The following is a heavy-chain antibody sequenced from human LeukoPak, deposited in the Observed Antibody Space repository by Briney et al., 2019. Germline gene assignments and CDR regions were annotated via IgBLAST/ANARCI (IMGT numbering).Heavy chain of an antibody. CDR1: GGSFSGYY. D-gene: IGHD2-2*01. CDR2: INHSGST. V-gene: IGHV4-34*01. J-gene: IGHJ4*02. Sequence: SETLSLTCAVYGGSFSGYYWSWIRQPPGKGLEWIGEINHSGSTNYNPSLKSRVTISVDTSKNQFSLKLSSVTAADTAVYYCARRTKQGSIVVVPAATYFDYWGQGTLVTVSS. CDR3: ARRTKQGSIVVVPAATYFDY.